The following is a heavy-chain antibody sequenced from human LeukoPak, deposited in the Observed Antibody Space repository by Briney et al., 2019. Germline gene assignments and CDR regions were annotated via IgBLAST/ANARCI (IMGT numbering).Heavy chain of an antibody. CDR3: ARGLHYYVAMDV. CDR1: GFTFSAYA. Sequence: GGSLRLSCEASGFTFSAYAMTWVRQAPGKGLEWVSSIGSDNKPHYSESVKGRFAISRDNSKNTLFLQLHNLRVEDTALYYCARGLHYYVAMDVWGQGTTVAVSS. V-gene: IGHV3-23*05. J-gene: IGHJ6*02. CDR2: IGSDNKP. D-gene: IGHD3-10*02.